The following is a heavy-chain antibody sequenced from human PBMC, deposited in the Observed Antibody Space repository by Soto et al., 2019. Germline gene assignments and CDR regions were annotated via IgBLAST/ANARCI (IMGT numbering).Heavy chain of an antibody. V-gene: IGHV4-39*01. J-gene: IGHJ4*02. CDR2: IYYSGST. CDR3: ARLWGLTETHGY. CDR1: GGSISSSSYY. Sequence: PSETLSLTCTVSGGSISSSSYYWGWIRQPPGKVLEWIGSIYYSGSTYYNPSLKSRVTISVDTSKNQFSLKLSSVTAADTAVYYCARLWGLTETHGYWGQGTLVTVSS. D-gene: IGHD3-16*01.